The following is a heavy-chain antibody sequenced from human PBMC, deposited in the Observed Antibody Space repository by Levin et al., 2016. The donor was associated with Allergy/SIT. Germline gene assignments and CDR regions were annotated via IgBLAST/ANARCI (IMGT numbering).Heavy chain of an antibody. D-gene: IGHD5-24*01. CDR2: IYYDGINK. V-gene: IGHV3-33*01. Sequence: GGSLRLSCAATGFTLRTNGMHWVRQAPGKGLEWLAVIYYDGINKYYSDSVKGRFTISRDISDNTLFLQMNSLTVDDTAVYYCAREGEMPKTGAFDYWGQGALVTVSS. CDR3: AREGEMPKTGAFDY. CDR1: GFTLRTNG. J-gene: IGHJ4*02.